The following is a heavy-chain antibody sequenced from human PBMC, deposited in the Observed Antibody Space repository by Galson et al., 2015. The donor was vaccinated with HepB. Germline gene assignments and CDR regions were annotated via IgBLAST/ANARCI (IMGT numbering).Heavy chain of an antibody. CDR3: IRMADLSGYSSS. V-gene: IGHV3-53*01. Sequence: SLRLSCAASQFIVSRNYMSWVRQAPGKGLEWVSVIYSGGSTYYATAYAASLQGRFTISRDDSKNTAYLHMKSLKTEDTAVYYCIRMADLSGYSSSWGQGTLVTVSS. CDR1: QFIVSRNY. D-gene: IGHD6-13*01. CDR2: IYSGGST. J-gene: IGHJ4*02.